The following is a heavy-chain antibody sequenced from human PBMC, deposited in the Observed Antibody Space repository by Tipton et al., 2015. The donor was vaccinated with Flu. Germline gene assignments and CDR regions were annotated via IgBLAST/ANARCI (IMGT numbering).Heavy chain of an antibody. Sequence: TLSLTCTVSGGSISSSSYYWGWIRQPAGKGLEWIGRIAHSGSTNYNASLNGRVTMSVDPSKGQLALRLSSATAADTAKYYCARDLRGYSGYTGGDAFDVWGQGKMVTGSS. D-gene: IGHD5-12*01. CDR1: GGSISSSSYY. J-gene: IGHJ3*01. CDR2: IAHSGST. V-gene: IGHV4-61*02. CDR3: ARDLRGYSGYTGGDAFDV.